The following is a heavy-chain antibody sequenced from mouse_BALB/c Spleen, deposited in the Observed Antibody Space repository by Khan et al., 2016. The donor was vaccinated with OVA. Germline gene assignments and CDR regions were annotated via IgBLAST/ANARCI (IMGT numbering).Heavy chain of an antibody. J-gene: IGHJ3*01. CDR3: TRHGYVAWFTY. CDR1: GYSFTSYY. CDR2: IDHFSGDT. V-gene: IGHV1-31*01. D-gene: IGHD2-2*01. Sequence: EVQLQQSGPELMKPGASVKISCKASGYSFTSYYIHWVIQSHGKSLEWIGYIDHFSGDTTYNQKFKGRATLTVDKSSSTAYIHLSNLTSEDSAVYYCTRHGYVAWFTYWGQGTLVTVSA.